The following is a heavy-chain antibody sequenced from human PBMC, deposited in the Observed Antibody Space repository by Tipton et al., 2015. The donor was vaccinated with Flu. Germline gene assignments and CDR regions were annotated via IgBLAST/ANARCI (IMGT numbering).Heavy chain of an antibody. CDR3: ARADGFHTRGYYFDY. J-gene: IGHJ4*02. Sequence: QLVQSGAEVKKPGESLKISCKGSGYSFTSYWIGWVRQMPGKGLEWMGIIYPADSDTRYSPSFQGRVTISADKSISTAYLQWSSLKASDTAMYFCARADGFHTRGYYFDYWGPGTLVTVSS. D-gene: IGHD2-15*01. CDR2: IYPADSDT. CDR1: GYSFTSYW. V-gene: IGHV5-51*03.